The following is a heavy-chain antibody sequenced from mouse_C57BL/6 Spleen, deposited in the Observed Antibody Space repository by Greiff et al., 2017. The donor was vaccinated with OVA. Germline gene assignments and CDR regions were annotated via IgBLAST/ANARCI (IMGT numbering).Heavy chain of an antibody. V-gene: IGHV14-4*01. CDR1: GFNIKDDY. CDR3: TKSSPYYYAMDY. CDR2: IDPENGDT. Sequence: VQLKQSGAELVRPGASVKLSCTASGFNIKDDYMHWVKQRPEQGLEWIGWIDPENGDTEYASKFQGKATITADTSSNTAYLQLSSLTSEDTAVYYCTKSSPYYYAMDYWGQGTSVTVSS. J-gene: IGHJ4*01. D-gene: IGHD1-1*01.